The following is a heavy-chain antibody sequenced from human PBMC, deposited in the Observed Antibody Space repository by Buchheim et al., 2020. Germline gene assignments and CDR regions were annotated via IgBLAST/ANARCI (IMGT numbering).Heavy chain of an antibody. Sequence: EVQLVQSRAEVKKPGESLRISCKGSGYSFTNYWINWVRQMPGKGLEWMGTIDPSDSYTNYSPSFQGHVTISTDKSISTTYLQWSSLKASDTAMYYCARRVAGRKHYFGMDVWGQGTT. CDR3: ARRVAGRKHYFGMDV. D-gene: IGHD6-19*01. J-gene: IGHJ6*02. CDR1: GYSFTNYW. V-gene: IGHV5-10-1*01. CDR2: IDPSDSYT.